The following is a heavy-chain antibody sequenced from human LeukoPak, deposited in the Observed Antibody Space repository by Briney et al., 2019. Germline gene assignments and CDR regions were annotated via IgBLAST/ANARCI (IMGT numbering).Heavy chain of an antibody. V-gene: IGHV4-59*01. J-gene: IGHJ4*02. D-gene: IGHD4-23*01. CDR1: GGSISSYY. CDR3: ARSRRGGNSAY. Sequence: SETLSLTCTVSGGSISSYYWSWIRQPPGKGLEWIGYIYYSGSTNYNPSLKSRVTISVDTSKNQFSLRLSSVTAADTAVYYCARSRRGGNSAYWGQGTLVTVSS. CDR2: IYYSGST.